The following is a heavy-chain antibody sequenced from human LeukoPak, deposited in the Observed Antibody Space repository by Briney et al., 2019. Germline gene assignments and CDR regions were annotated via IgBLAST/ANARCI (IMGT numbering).Heavy chain of an antibody. CDR2: ISSSGSTI. CDR3: ARAIVVDHFDY. V-gene: IGHV3-48*03. J-gene: IGHJ4*02. Sequence: GGSLRLSCAASGFTFSSYEMNWVRQAPGKGLEWVSYISSSGSTIYYADSVKGRFTISRDNAKNSLYLQMNSLRAEDTAVYYCARAIVVDHFDYWGQGTLVTVSS. D-gene: IGHD3-22*01. CDR1: GFTFSSYE.